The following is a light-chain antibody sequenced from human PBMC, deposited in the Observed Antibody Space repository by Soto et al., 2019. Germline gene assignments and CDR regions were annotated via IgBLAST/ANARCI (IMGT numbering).Light chain of an antibody. J-gene: IGKJ5*01. CDR3: QQYNSWPPSIT. V-gene: IGKV3D-15*01. CDR1: QSVSNN. Sequence: EIVLPQSPGTLSVSPGERATISCRASQSVSNNLAWYQQKTGKAPRLLIHGASNRANGIPARFSGSRSGTEFTLNISSLHSEDFAVYYCQQYNSWPPSITFGQGTRLEIK. CDR2: GAS.